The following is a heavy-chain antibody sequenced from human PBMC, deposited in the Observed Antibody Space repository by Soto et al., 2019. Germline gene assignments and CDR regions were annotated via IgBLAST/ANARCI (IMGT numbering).Heavy chain of an antibody. D-gene: IGHD3-22*01. CDR3: ARHGYYDSSGYIFDY. J-gene: IGHJ4*02. V-gene: IGHV4-39*01. Sequence: LSLTCTVSGGSISSSSYYWGWIRQPPGKGLEWIGSIYYSGSTYYNPSLKSRVTISVDTSKNQFSLKLSSVTAADTAVYYCARHGYYDSSGYIFDYWGQGTLVTVSS. CDR1: GGSISSSSYY. CDR2: IYYSGST.